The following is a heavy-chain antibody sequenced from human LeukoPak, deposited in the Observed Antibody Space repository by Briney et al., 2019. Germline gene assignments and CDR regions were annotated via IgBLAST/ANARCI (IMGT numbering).Heavy chain of an antibody. D-gene: IGHD4-17*01. CDR3: ARVPTVTMISYYYGMDV. Sequence: ASVKVSCKASGYTFTGYYMHWVRQAPGQGLEWMGWINPNSGGTNYAQKFQGRVTMTRDTSISTAYMELSRPRSDDTAVYYCARVPTVTMISYYYGMDVWGQGTTVTVSS. V-gene: IGHV1-2*02. CDR1: GYTFTGYY. J-gene: IGHJ6*02. CDR2: INPNSGGT.